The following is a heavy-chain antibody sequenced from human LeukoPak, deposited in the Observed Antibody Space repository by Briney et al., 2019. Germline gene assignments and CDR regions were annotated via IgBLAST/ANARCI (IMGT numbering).Heavy chain of an antibody. CDR2: ISTIGIT. J-gene: IGHJ6*03. D-gene: IGHD2-15*01. V-gene: IGHV4-61*02. Sequence: PSETLSLTCTVSSGSISSSNYYWSWIRQPAGGGLEWIGRISTIGITNYNPSLISRVTISIDTSKNQFSLKLSSVTAADTAVYYCARDGCGGSCFHYYYYYMDVWGKGTTVTISS. CDR3: ARDGCGGSCFHYYYYYMDV. CDR1: SGSISSSNYY.